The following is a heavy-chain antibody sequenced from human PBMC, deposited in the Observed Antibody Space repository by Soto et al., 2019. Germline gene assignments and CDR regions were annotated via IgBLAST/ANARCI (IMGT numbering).Heavy chain of an antibody. CDR1: GYTFTNHG. Sequence: EASVKVSCKASGYTFTNHGISWVRQAPGQGLEWLGWISGHNGNTKYAQRLQGRVTMTTDTSTSTAYMELRSLKSDDTAVYYCARDLYPLAYYFDYWGQGTLVTVS. J-gene: IGHJ4*02. CDR2: ISGHNGNT. CDR3: ARDLYPLAYYFDY. V-gene: IGHV1-18*01.